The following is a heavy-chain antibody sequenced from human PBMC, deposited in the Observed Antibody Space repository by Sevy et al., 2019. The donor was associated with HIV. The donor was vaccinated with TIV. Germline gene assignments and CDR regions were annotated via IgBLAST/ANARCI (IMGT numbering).Heavy chain of an antibody. V-gene: IGHV4-4*02. CDR3: ARHGGIVDRAFDF. D-gene: IGHD2-21*01. J-gene: IGHJ4*02. CDR1: GGSISSSNW. CDR2: IYRSGST. Sequence: SETLSLTCAVSGGSISSSNWWSWVRQPPGKGLEWIGEIYRSGSTNYNPSLKSRVIISVDTSKNQFALNLRSVTAADTAVYYCARHGGIVDRAFDFWGRGTLVTVSS.